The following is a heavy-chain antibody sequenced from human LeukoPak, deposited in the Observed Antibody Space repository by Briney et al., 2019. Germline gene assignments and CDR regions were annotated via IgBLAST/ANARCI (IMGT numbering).Heavy chain of an antibody. J-gene: IGHJ5*02. CDR3: ARLGYDFWSGSISWFDP. V-gene: IGHV4-38-2*01. CDR1: GYSISSGYY. Sequence: PSETLSLTCAVSGYSISSGYYWGWIRQPPGKGLEWMGSIYHSGSTYYNPSLKSRVTISVDTSKNHFSLKLSSVTAAEPAVYYCARLGYDFWSGSISWFDPWGQGTLVTVSS. CDR2: IYHSGST. D-gene: IGHD3-3*01.